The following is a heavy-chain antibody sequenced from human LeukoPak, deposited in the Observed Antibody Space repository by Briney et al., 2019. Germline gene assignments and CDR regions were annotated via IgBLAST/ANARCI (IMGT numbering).Heavy chain of an antibody. CDR3: ARGGLRNWYFDL. V-gene: IGHV3-74*01. D-gene: IGHD5-12*01. CDR1: GFTFSSYW. Sequence: PGTSLRLSCAGSGFTFSSYWMHWVCQAPGKGLVWVSRLNSDGTNTYHADSVKGRVTISRDNAKNTVYLEMNSLRAEDTAVYYCARGGLRNWYFDLWGRGTLVTVSS. J-gene: IGHJ2*01. CDR2: LNSDGTNT.